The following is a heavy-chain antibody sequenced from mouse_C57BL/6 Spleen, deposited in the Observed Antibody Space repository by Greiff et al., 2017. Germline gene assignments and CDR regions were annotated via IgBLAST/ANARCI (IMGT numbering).Heavy chain of an antibody. Sequence: EQGLEWIGRIDPEDGETKYAPKFQGKATITADTSSNTAYLQRSSLTSEDTAVYYCARRGTTVVADYWGQGTTLTVSS. V-gene: IGHV14-2*01. J-gene: IGHJ2*01. CDR2: IDPEDGET. CDR3: ARRGTTVVADY. D-gene: IGHD1-1*01.